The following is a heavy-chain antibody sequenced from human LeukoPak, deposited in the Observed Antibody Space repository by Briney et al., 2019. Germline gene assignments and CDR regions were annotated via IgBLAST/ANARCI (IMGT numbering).Heavy chain of an antibody. CDR1: GGSISSSSYY. Sequence: SETLSLTCTVSGGSISSSSYYWGWIRQPPGKGLEWIGSIYYSGSTYYNPSLKSRVTISVDTSKNQFSLKLSSVTAADTAVYYCARQVGSGWYGYWGQGTLVTVSS. J-gene: IGHJ4*02. V-gene: IGHV4-39*01. CDR3: ARQVGSGWYGY. CDR2: IYYSGST. D-gene: IGHD6-19*01.